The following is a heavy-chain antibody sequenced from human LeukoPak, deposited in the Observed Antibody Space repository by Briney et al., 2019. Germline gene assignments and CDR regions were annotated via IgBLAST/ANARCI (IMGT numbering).Heavy chain of an antibody. Sequence: GGSLRLSCAASEFAFSTYNMNWVRQAPGKGLEWVSYISTGSSTTYYADSVKGRFTISRDNVENSLYLQMNSLRDEDTAVYYCAREKYYYDSSGYSVDWGQGTLVTVSS. J-gene: IGHJ4*02. CDR1: EFAFSTYN. D-gene: IGHD3-22*01. CDR2: ISTGSSTT. CDR3: AREKYYYDSSGYSVD. V-gene: IGHV3-48*02.